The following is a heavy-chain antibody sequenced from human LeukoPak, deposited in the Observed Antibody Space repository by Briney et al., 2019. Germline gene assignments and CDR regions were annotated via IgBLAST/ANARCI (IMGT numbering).Heavy chain of an antibody. CDR1: GGTFSSYA. CDR2: IIPIFGAA. D-gene: IGHD3-10*01. J-gene: IGHJ5*02. V-gene: IGHV1-69*13. Sequence: GASVKVSCKASGGTFSSYAISWVRQAPGQGLEWMGGIIPIFGAANYAQKFQGRVTITADESTSTAYMELSSLRSEDTAVYYCARARGSVNWFDPWGQGTLVTVSS. CDR3: ARARGSVNWFDP.